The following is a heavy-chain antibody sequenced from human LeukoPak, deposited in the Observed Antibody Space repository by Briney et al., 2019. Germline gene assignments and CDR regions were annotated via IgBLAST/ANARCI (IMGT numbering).Heavy chain of an antibody. CDR2: ISGSGGST. CDR3: AKLREWELPDLFDY. Sequence: PGGSLRLSCAASGFTFSSYGMSWVRQAPGKGLEWVSAISGSGGSTFYADSVKGRFTISRDNSKYTLNLQMNSLRAEDTAVYYCAKLREWELPDLFDYWGQGTLVTVSS. CDR1: GFTFSSYG. J-gene: IGHJ4*02. V-gene: IGHV3-23*01. D-gene: IGHD1-26*01.